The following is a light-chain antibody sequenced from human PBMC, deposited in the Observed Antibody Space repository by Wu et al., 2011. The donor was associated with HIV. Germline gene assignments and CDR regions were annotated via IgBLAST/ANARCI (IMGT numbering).Light chain of an antibody. V-gene: IGKV3-11*01. Sequence: EIVLTQSPDTLSLSPGDRATLSCRASQSVTYYLAWYQQKPGQALRLLIHDVSSRATGIPARFSGSGSGTDFTLTISSLEPEDSAVYFXQQYVSSPTFGQGTRLETK. CDR1: QSVTYY. CDR3: QQYVSSPT. CDR2: DVS. J-gene: IGKJ5*01.